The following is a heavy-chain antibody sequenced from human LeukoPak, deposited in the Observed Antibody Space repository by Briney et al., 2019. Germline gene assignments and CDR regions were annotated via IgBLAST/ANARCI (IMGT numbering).Heavy chain of an antibody. Sequence: SETLSLTCTVSGGSISSSSYYWGWIRQPPGKGLEWIGSIYYSGSTYYNPSLKSRVTISVDTSKNQFSLKLSSVTAADTAVYYCALVPAAPLWANKIDYWGQGTLVTVSS. D-gene: IGHD2-2*01. CDR2: IYYSGST. CDR3: ALVPAAPLWANKIDY. V-gene: IGHV4-39*01. CDR1: GGSISSSSYY. J-gene: IGHJ4*02.